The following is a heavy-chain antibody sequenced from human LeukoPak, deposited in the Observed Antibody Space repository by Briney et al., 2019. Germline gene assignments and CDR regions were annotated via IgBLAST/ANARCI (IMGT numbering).Heavy chain of an antibody. CDR2: MNPNSGNT. V-gene: IGHV1-8*03. D-gene: IGHD6-13*01. CDR3: ARARSSSWYEKGNWFDP. Sequence: ASVKVSCKASGYTFTSYDINWVRQATGQGLEWMGWMNPNSGNTGYAQKFQGRVTITRNTSISTAYMELSSLRSEDTAVYYCARARSSSWYEKGNWFDPWGQGTLVTVSS. CDR1: GYTFTSYD. J-gene: IGHJ5*02.